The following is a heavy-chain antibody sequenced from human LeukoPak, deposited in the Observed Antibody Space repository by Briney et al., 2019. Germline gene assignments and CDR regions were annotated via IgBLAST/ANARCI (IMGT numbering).Heavy chain of an antibody. CDR3: AKHLTIAAAGTRFDY. CDR1: GFTFSSYT. CDR2: IRSNAGST. D-gene: IGHD6-13*01. Sequence: GGTLRLSCSASGFTFSSYTMHWVRRPPRKRLEYVSAIRSNAGSTYYADSMKGRFTISRDKSRNTLYLQMNSLRAEDTAVYCCAKHLTIAAAGTRFDYWGQGSLVTVSS. J-gene: IGHJ4*02. V-gene: IGHV3-64*04.